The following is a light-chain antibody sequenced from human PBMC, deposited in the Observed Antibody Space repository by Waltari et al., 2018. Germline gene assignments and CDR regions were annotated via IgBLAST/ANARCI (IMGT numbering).Light chain of an antibody. J-gene: IGKJ1*01. V-gene: IGKV3-20*01. CDR2: HAS. Sequence: EIMLTQCPGTLSLSPGERATLSCKARQSISKYLAWYQQKPGQAPRLLIYHASSRATGIPDRFSGSGSETDFSLTISRLEPEDFAVYYCQHYVRLPATFGQGTNVEIK. CDR3: QHYVRLPAT. CDR1: QSISKY.